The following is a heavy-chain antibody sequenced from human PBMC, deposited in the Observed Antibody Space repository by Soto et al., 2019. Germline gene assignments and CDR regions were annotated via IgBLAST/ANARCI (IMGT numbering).Heavy chain of an antibody. CDR3: TTSGRSWPDSFDF. CDR2: AXXDXXX. V-gene: IGHV4-34*01. Sequence: SETPSLTCAVYGVSFNSYFWDWVRQPPGKGLXWIXXAXXDXXXXXNXXLKSRVTISKDTSKNQFSLEVRSLTAADTAVYYCTTSGRSWPDSFDFWGQGAMVTVSS. CDR1: GVSFNSYF. J-gene: IGHJ3*01. D-gene: IGHD6-13*01.